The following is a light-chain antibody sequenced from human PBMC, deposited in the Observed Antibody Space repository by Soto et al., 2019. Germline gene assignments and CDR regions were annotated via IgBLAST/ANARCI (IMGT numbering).Light chain of an antibody. CDR3: QQYNNWPPIT. J-gene: IGKJ5*01. Sequence: EIVITQSPATLSGSPGERAMLPCRASQSVSIKLAWYQQKPGQAPRLLIYDTSTRATGIPARFSGSGSGTEFTLTISSLQSEDFAVYYCQQYNNWPPITFGQGTRLEIK. CDR2: DTS. V-gene: IGKV3-15*01. CDR1: QSVSIK.